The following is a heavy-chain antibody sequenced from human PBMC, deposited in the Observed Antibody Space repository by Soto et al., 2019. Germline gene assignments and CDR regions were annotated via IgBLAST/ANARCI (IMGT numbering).Heavy chain of an antibody. J-gene: IGHJ4*02. D-gene: IGHD1-1*01. V-gene: IGHV4-31*03. Sequence: QVQLQESGPGLVKPSQTLSLTCTVSGGSISSGGYYWTWIRQHPGKGLEWIGYIDYSGSTYYNPSIMNRVAISVDTSKKQFSVYLSSVTAADTAVYYCASGARGYLNDYWGRGTLVTV. CDR1: GGSISSGGYY. CDR2: IDYSGST. CDR3: ASGARGYLNDY.